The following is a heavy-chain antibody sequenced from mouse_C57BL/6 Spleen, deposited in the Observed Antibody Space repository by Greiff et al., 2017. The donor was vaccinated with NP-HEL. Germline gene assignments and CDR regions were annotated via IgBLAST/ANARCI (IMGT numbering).Heavy chain of an antibody. CDR1: GFTFSDYG. D-gene: IGHD2-1*01. Sequence: EVKLVESGGGLVKPGGSLKLSCAASGFTFSDYGMHWVRQAPEKGLEWVAYISSGSSTIYYADTVKGRFTISRDNAKNTLFLQMTSLRSEDTAMYYCARMNGNWYFDVWGTGTTVTVSS. V-gene: IGHV5-17*01. J-gene: IGHJ1*03. CDR3: ARMNGNWYFDV. CDR2: ISSGSSTI.